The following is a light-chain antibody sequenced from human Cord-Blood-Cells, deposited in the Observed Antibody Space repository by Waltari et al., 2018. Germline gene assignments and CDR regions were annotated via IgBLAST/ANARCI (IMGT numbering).Light chain of an antibody. V-gene: IGKV1-33*01. J-gene: IGKJ4*01. CDR1: QDISNY. CDR3: QQYDNLPPELT. Sequence: DIQMTHSPSTLSASVGDRVNITCQASQDISNYLNWYQQKPGKAPKLLIYDASNLETGVPSRFSGSGSGTDFTFTISSLQPEDIATYYCQQYDNLPPELTFGGGTKVEIK. CDR2: DAS.